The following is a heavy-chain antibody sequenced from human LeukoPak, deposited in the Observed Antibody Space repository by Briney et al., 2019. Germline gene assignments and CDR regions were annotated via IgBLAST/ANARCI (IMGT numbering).Heavy chain of an antibody. V-gene: IGHV3-23*01. CDR2: ISGSGGST. CDR1: GFTFSSYA. J-gene: IGHJ4*02. D-gene: IGHD2-15*01. Sequence: QTGGSLRLSCAASGFTFSSYAMSWVRQAPGKGLERVSAISGSGGSTYYADSVKGRFTISRDNSKNTLYLQMNSLRAEDTAVYYCAKGGLCSGGSCFSDYWGQGTLVTVSS. CDR3: AKGGLCSGGSCFSDY.